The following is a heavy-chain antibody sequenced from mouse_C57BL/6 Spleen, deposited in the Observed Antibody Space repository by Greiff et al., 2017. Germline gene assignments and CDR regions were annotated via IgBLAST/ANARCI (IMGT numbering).Heavy chain of an antibody. CDR3: ARRSYYWYDDEVGAWFAY. CDR1: GFNIKDYY. CDR2: IDPEDGAT. D-gene: IGHD2-14*01. Sequence: DVQLQESGAELVKPGASVKLSCTASGFNIKDYYMHWVKQRTEQGLEWIGRIDPEDGATKYAPKFQGKATITAATSSNTAYLQLSSLTAEDTAVYYCARRSYYWYDDEVGAWFAYWGQGTLVTVSA. J-gene: IGHJ3*01. V-gene: IGHV14-2*01.